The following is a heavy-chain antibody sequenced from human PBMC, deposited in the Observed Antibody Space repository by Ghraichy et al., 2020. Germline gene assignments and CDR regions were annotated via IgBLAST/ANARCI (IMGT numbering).Heavy chain of an antibody. V-gene: IGHV6-1*01. CDR1: GDSVSSNSAA. CDR2: TYYRSKWYN. D-gene: IGHD6-13*01. J-gene: IGHJ5*02. CDR3: ARVHWEQQLDWFDP. Sequence: SQTLSLTCVISGDSVSSNSAAWNWIRPSPSRGLEWLGRTYYRSKWYNDYAVSVKSRITINPDTSRNQFSLQLNSVTPEDTAVYYCARVHWEQQLDWFDPWGQGILVTVSS.